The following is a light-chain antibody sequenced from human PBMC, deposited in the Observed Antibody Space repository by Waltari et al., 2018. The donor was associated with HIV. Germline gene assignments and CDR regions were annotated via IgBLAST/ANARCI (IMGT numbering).Light chain of an antibody. J-gene: IGLJ2*01. Sequence: SYVLTQPPSVSVAPGQTARITCGGNSIAATTSVHWYRLNPGQAPVVVIYDDRDRPSGIPDRFSGSSSGDTATLTISRAEAGDEADYYCQVWDGRGDPVIFGGGTKLAVV. CDR3: QVWDGRGDPVI. CDR2: DDR. V-gene: IGLV3-21*02. CDR1: SIAATTS.